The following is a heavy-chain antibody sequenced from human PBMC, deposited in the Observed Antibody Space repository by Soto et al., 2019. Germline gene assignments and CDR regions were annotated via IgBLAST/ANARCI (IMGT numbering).Heavy chain of an antibody. CDR3: AKDLFPTSGQRFFFES. V-gene: IGHV3-23*01. CDR1: GFFFSTYA. Sequence: QPGGSLRLSCAASGFFFSTYAMTWVRQAPGQGLEWVSTILHDETPFYTDSVKGRFTISRDNVRGTLYLQMNGLRVEDAAQYYCAKDLFPTSGQRFFFESWGQGTLVTVSS. CDR2: ILHDETP. J-gene: IGHJ4*02. D-gene: IGHD3-10*01.